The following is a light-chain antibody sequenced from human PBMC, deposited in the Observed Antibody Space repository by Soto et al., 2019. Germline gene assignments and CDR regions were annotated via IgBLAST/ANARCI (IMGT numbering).Light chain of an antibody. Sequence: QSVLTQPPSVSGAPGQRVTISCTGSSSNIGAGYDVHWYQQLPGTAPKLLIYGNSNRPSGVPDRFSGSKSGTSASLAITGLQAEDEADEYCRSYDSSLSGPVVFGGGTKLTVL. CDR2: GNS. CDR1: SSNIGAGYD. J-gene: IGLJ2*01. CDR3: RSYDSSLSGPVV. V-gene: IGLV1-40*01.